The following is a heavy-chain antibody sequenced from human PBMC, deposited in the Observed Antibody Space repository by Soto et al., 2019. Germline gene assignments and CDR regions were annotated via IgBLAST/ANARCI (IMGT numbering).Heavy chain of an antibody. CDR1: GYTFTSYG. CDR3: ARGPMVRGVIIYYYYYMDV. Sequence: ASVKVSCKASGYTFTSYGISWVRQAPGQGLEWMGWISAYNGNTNYAQKLQGRVTITTDTSTSTAYMELRSLRSDDTAVYYCARGPMVRGVIIYYYYYMDVWGKGTTVTVSS. CDR2: ISAYNGNT. D-gene: IGHD3-10*01. J-gene: IGHJ6*03. V-gene: IGHV1-18*01.